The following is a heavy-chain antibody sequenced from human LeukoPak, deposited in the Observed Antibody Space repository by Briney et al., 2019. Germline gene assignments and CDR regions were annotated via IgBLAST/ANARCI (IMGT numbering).Heavy chain of an antibody. V-gene: IGHV3-30*04. CDR3: ARDQQNSNGAFDI. CDR1: GFTFSSYA. Sequence: GGSLRLSCAASGFTFSSYAMHWVRQAPGKGLEWVAVISYDGSNKYYADSVKGRFTISRDNAKNSLYLQMSSLRAEDTAVYYCARDQQNSNGAFDIWGQGTMVTVSS. CDR2: ISYDGSNK. D-gene: IGHD4-11*01. J-gene: IGHJ3*02.